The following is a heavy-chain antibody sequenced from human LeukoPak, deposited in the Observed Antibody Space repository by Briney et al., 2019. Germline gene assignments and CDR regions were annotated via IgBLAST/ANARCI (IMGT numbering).Heavy chain of an antibody. V-gene: IGHV3-23*01. Sequence: GGSLRLSCAASGFTFSSYAMSWVRQAQEKGLEFVSTVSGSGGGTYYADSVKGRFTISRDDSKNTLYLQMNSLRAEDTAVYYCVKDLGRYRNNCFDYRGQGTLVTVSS. CDR1: GFTFSSYA. D-gene: IGHD1-26*01. CDR2: VSGSGGGT. J-gene: IGHJ4*02. CDR3: VKDLGRYRNNCFDY.